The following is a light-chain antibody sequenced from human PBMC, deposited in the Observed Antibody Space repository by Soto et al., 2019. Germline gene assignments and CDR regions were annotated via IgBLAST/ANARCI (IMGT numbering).Light chain of an antibody. Sequence: IQMTQSPSSLSASLGDRVTITCRASENIIQYLNWYQQKPGNVPRLLVYGASRLETGVPSRFSASGFGTEFTLTIRGLQSEDFATYYCQHSYTAPWTFGQGTKV. V-gene: IGKV1-39*01. CDR1: ENIIQY. CDR2: GAS. CDR3: QHSYTAPWT. J-gene: IGKJ1*01.